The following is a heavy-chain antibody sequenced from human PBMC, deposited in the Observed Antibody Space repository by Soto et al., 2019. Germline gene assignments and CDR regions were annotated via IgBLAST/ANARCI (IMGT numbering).Heavy chain of an antibody. J-gene: IGHJ6*03. CDR1: GYTFTGYY. CDR3: ARGKIRSSEVCYYYYYYMDG. Sequence: QVQLVQSGAEVKKPGASVKVSCKASGYTFTGYYMHWVRQAPGQGLAWMGWINPNSGGTNYAQKVQRWVTMTRDTSIRAAFRELSRLRSDDTAVYYCARGKIRSSEVCYYYYYYMDGWGKGTTVTVSS. D-gene: IGHD1-26*01. CDR2: INPNSGGT. V-gene: IGHV1-2*04.